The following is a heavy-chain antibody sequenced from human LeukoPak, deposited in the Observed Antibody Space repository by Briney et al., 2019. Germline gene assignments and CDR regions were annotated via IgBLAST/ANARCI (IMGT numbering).Heavy chain of an antibody. CDR1: GFTFSSYG. V-gene: IGHV3-30*02. J-gene: IGHJ4*02. CDR2: IRYDGSNK. D-gene: IGHD5-18*01. Sequence: GGSLRLSCAASGFTFSSYGMHWVRQAPGKGLEWVAFIRYDGSNKYYADSVKGRFTISRDNSKNTLYLQMNSLRAEDTAVYYCAREVIQLWALNPFDYWGQGTLVTVSS. CDR3: AREVIQLWALNPFDY.